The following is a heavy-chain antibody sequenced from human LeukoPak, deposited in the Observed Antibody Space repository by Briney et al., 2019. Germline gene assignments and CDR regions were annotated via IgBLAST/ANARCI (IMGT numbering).Heavy chain of an antibody. V-gene: IGHV1-3*01. CDR1: GYTFTSYA. Sequence: ASVKASCKASGYTFTSYAMHWVRQAPGQRLEWMGWINAGNGNTKYSQKFQGRVTITRDTSASTAYMELSSLRSEDTAVYYCARFEGDYVGWFDPWGQGTLVTVSS. J-gene: IGHJ5*02. CDR3: ARFEGDYVGWFDP. D-gene: IGHD4-23*01. CDR2: INAGNGNT.